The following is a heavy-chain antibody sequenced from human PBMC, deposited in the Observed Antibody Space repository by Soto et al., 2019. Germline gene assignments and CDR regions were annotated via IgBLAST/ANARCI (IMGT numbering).Heavy chain of an antibody. Sequence: QVQLVQSGAEVKKPGSSVKVSCKASGGTFGSYAFSWVRQAPGQGLEWMGGIIPVSVAAHYAQKFQGRVTITADESTCTAYMELSSLSSHDTAVYYCATALGCRSTSCTLDYWGQGTRVIVSS. V-gene: IGHV1-69*01. D-gene: IGHD2-2*01. CDR2: IIPVSVAA. J-gene: IGHJ4*02. CDR3: ATALGCRSTSCTLDY. CDR1: GGTFGSYA.